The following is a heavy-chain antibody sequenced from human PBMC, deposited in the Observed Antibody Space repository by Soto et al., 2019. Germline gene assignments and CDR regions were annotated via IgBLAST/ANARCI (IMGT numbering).Heavy chain of an antibody. Sequence: GGSLRLSCAASGFTFSSYSMNWVRQAPGKGLEWVSSISSSSSYIYYADSVKGRFTISRDNAKNSLYLQMNSLRAEDTAVYYCARGSGNPSYYYYGMDVWGQGTTVTAP. CDR3: ARGSGNPSYYYYGMDV. V-gene: IGHV3-21*01. CDR2: ISSSSSYI. J-gene: IGHJ6*02. D-gene: IGHD6-19*01. CDR1: GFTFSSYS.